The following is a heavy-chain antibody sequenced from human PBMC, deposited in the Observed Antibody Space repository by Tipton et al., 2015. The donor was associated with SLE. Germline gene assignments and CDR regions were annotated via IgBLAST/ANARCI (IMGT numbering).Heavy chain of an antibody. D-gene: IGHD3-10*01. CDR2: ISTIGTTI. CDR1: GFTVSSNY. V-gene: IGHV3-11*04. Sequence: GSLRLSCVASGFTVSSNYMSWVRQAPGKGLEWLSYISTIGTTINYADSVKGRFTISRDNAKNSLYLQMNSLRAEDTAVYYCAKAGGYYLDSWGQGTLVTVPS. CDR3: AKAGGYYLDS. J-gene: IGHJ4*02.